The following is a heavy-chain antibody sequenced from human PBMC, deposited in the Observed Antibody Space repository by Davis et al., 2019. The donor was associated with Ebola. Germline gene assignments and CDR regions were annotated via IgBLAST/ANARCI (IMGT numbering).Heavy chain of an antibody. CDR3: ARATHMDY. J-gene: IGHJ4*02. V-gene: IGHV4-61*08. CDR1: GGFVSSGGYS. CDR2: YYYTGST. D-gene: IGHD2-21*01. Sequence: SETLSLTCAVSGGFVSSGGYSWNWIRQPPGKGLEWIGYYYYTGSTYYNPSLKSRVSISVDTSKNQFSLKLSSVTTADTAVYYCARATHMDYWGQGTLVTVSS.